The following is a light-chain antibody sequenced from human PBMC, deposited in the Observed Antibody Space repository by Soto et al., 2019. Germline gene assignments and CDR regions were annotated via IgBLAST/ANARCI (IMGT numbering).Light chain of an antibody. CDR1: QGISNF. J-gene: IGKJ4*01. V-gene: IGKV1-9*01. CDR3: QQLDTYLPLT. Sequence: IQLTQSPSPLSASVGDRVTITCRASQGISNFLAWYQQKPGKAPKLLIYGVSTLQSGAPSRFSGSGSGTDFTLTISSLQPEDFATYYCQQLDTYLPLTFGGGTKVDIK. CDR2: GVS.